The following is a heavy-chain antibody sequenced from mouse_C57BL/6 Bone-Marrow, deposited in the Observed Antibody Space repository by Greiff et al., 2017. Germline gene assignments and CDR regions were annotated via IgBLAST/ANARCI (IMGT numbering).Heavy chain of an antibody. CDR2: IYPRSGNT. CDR3: ARGKDYYDCLGWFAY. V-gene: IGHV1-81*01. D-gene: IGHD2-4*01. CDR1: GYTFTSYG. Sequence: VQLQQSGAELARPGASVKLSCKASGYTFTSYGISWVKQRTGQGLEWIGEIYPRSGNTYYNEKLKGKATLIADKSPSTAYMELRSLTSEDSAVYCCARGKDYYDCLGWFAYWGQGTLVTVSA. J-gene: IGHJ3*01.